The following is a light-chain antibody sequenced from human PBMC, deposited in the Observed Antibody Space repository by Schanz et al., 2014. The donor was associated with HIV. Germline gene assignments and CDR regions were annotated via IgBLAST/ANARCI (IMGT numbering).Light chain of an antibody. J-gene: IGKJ4*01. CDR3: QQYGSSPPLT. V-gene: IGKV3-20*01. Sequence: EIVLTQSPATLSLSPGERATLSCRASQSVSSYLAWYQQKPGQAPRLLIYDASNRATGIPARFSGSGSGTDFTLTIYRLEPEDFAVYYCQQYGSSPPLTFGGGTKVDIK. CDR1: QSVSSY. CDR2: DAS.